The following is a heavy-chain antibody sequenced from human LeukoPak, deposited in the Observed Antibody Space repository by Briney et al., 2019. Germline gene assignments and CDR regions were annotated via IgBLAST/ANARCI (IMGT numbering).Heavy chain of an antibody. V-gene: IGHV3-48*03. CDR3: SGQYSSSSVVDY. CDR2: ISSSGSIM. J-gene: IGHJ4*02. D-gene: IGHD6-6*01. Sequence: GGSLRLSCAASGFSFSSYEMNWVRQAPGKGLEWVSYISSSGSIMYSADSVNGRFTISRDNAKNSLYLQMNSLRAEDTAIYYCSGQYSSSSVVDYWGQGTLVTVSS. CDR1: GFSFSSYE.